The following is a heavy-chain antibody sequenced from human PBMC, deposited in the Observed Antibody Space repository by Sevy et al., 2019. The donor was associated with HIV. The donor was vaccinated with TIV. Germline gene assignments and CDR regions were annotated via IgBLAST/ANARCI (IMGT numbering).Heavy chain of an antibody. CDR3: AREDIVLGEGNYYGMDV. V-gene: IGHV3-53*01. Sequence: ESLKISCAASEFTVSSNYMSWVRQAPGKGLEWVSVIYSGGSTYYADSVKGRFTISRDNSQNTVYLQMNSLRAEDTAVYYCAREDIVLGEGNYYGMDVWGQGTTVTVSS. J-gene: IGHJ6*02. CDR2: IYSGGST. CDR1: EFTVSSNY. D-gene: IGHD2-15*01.